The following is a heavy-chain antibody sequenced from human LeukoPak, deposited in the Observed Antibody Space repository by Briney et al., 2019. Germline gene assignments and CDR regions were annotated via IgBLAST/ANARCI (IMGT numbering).Heavy chain of an antibody. CDR3: ARAAGYSSSWYEGNNWFDP. V-gene: IGHV3-23*01. CDR1: GFTFSSYA. CDR2: ISGSGGST. D-gene: IGHD6-13*01. J-gene: IGHJ5*02. Sequence: GGSLRLSCAASGFTFSSYAMSWVRQAPGKGLEWVSGISGSGGSTYYADSVKGRFTISRDNSKNTLYLQMNSLRAEDTAVYYCARAAGYSSSWYEGNNWFDPWGQGTLVTVSS.